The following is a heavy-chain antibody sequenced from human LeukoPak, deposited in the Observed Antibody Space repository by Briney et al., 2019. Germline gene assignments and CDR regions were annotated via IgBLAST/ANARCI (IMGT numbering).Heavy chain of an antibody. Sequence: ASVKVSCKASGYTFTGYYMHWVRQAPGQGLEWMGWINPNSGGTNYAQKFQGRATMTRDTSISTAYMELSRLRSDDTAVYYCARGGRAVAGTRDPFDYWGQGTLVTVSS. CDR2: INPNSGGT. CDR1: GYTFTGYY. V-gene: IGHV1-2*02. CDR3: ARGGRAVAGTRDPFDY. D-gene: IGHD6-19*01. J-gene: IGHJ4*02.